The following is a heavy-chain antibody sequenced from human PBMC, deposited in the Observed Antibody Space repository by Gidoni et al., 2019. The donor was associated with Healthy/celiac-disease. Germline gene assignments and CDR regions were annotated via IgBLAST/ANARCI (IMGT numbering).Heavy chain of an antibody. V-gene: IGHV3-21*01. CDR1: GFTFSSYS. Sequence: EVQLVESGGGLVKPGGSLSLSCAASGFTFSSYSMNWVRQAAGKGLEWGSSISSSSSYIYYADSVKGRFTISRDNAKNSLYLQMNSLRAEDTAVYYCARDLPMRYGMDVWGQGTTVTVSS. CDR3: ARDLPMRYGMDV. J-gene: IGHJ6*02. CDR2: ISSSSSYI.